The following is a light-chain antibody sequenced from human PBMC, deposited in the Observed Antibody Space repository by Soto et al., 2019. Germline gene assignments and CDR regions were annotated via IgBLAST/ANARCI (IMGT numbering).Light chain of an antibody. CDR3: QQSYYMPWT. V-gene: IGKV1-39*01. J-gene: IGKJ1*01. CDR2: SAS. Sequence: DIQMTQSPSSLSASVGDTVTITCRASQSISMYLSWYQQKPGKAPKLLIYSASILQSGVPSRFSGSGFGTDFTLTINSLQPEDFAGYHCQQSYYMPWTFGQGTKVEIK. CDR1: QSISMY.